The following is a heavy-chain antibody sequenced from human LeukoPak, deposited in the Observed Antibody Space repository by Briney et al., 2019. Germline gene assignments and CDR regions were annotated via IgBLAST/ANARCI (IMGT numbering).Heavy chain of an antibody. CDR3: AREKDGYNGFDY. CDR1: GFTVSSNY. CDR2: IYSGGST. D-gene: IGHD5-24*01. Sequence: GGSLRLSCAASGFTVSSNYMNWVRQAPEKGLEWVSVIYSGGSTYYADSVKGRFTISRDNSKNTLYLQMNSLRAEDTAVYYCAREKDGYNGFDYWGQGTLVTVSS. V-gene: IGHV3-53*01. J-gene: IGHJ4*02.